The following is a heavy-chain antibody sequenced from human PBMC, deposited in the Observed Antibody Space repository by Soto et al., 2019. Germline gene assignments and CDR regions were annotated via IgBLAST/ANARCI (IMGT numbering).Heavy chain of an antibody. V-gene: IGHV4-59*01. J-gene: IGHJ4*02. CDR2: IHYTGYS. CDR3: ARAAFGPYDSSGYYDY. D-gene: IGHD3-22*01. Sequence: SETLSLTCTVSGDSISSYYWTWIRQPPGKGLEWIGSIHYTGYSSYSPSLKSRVFMSVDTSKEQFSLSLTSVTAADTALYYCARAAFGPYDSSGYYDYWGQGILVTVSS. CDR1: GDSISSYY.